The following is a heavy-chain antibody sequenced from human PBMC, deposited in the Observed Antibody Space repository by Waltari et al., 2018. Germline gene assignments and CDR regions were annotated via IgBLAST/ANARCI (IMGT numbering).Heavy chain of an antibody. CDR2: ISYDGSNK. CDR3: AKDMWELLQEDAFDI. D-gene: IGHD1-26*01. Sequence: VQLVESGGGVVQPGRSLRLSCAASGFTFSSYAMHWVRPAPGKGLEWVAVISYDGSNKYYADSVKGRFTISRDNSKNTLYLQMNSLRAEDTAVYYCAKDMWELLQEDAFDIWGQGTMVTVSS. CDR1: GFTFSSYA. V-gene: IGHV3-30*18. J-gene: IGHJ3*02.